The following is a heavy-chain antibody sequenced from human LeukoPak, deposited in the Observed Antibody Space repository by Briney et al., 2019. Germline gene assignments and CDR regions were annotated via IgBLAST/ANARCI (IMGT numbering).Heavy chain of an antibody. Sequence: GGSLRLSRAASGLTSGSYWMSWVRHTPGKGLEWVANIKHDGSERHYMESVQGRLPISRDNGKNSLHLQMNNLRAEDTAVYYCAAGSGWSSEYWGQGALVTVSS. CDR1: GLTSGSYW. D-gene: IGHD6-19*01. CDR3: AAGSGWSSEY. V-gene: IGHV3-7*03. CDR2: IKHDGSER. J-gene: IGHJ4*02.